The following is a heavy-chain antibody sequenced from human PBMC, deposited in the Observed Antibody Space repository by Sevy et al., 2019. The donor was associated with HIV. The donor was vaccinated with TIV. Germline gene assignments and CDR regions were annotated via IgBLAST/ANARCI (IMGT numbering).Heavy chain of an antibody. D-gene: IGHD3-10*01. Sequence: ASVKVSCKPSGYFFTAYYIHWVRQAPGQGLEWVGRINPNSGATDYAQNFKGRVTMTRDKSINTVYLELSSLRSDDTAVYFCARDLSREFYFDYWDQGTLVTVSS. J-gene: IGHJ4*02. V-gene: IGHV1-2*06. CDR1: GYFFTAYY. CDR2: INPNSGAT. CDR3: ARDLSREFYFDY.